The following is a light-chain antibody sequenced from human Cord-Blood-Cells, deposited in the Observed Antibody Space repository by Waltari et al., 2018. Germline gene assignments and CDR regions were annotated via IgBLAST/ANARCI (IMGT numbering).Light chain of an antibody. CDR3: SSYTSSSTVGV. CDR2: DVS. V-gene: IGLV2-14*01. Sequence: QSALTHPASLSAPPDQSITTPSTVASSYCGGLDNVTWYQQHPRKAPNHMVCDVSKRPSGVSNRFSGSKSGNTASLDISGLQAEDEADYYCSSYTSSSTVGVFGGGTKLTVL. CDR1: SSYCGGLDN. J-gene: IGLJ3*02.